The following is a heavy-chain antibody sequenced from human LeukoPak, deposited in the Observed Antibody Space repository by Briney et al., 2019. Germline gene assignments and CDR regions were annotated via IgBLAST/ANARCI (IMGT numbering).Heavy chain of an antibody. CDR3: AKGGATVIDY. CDR2: INSDGSST. Sequence: GGSLRLSCAASGFTFSNYWMHWVRQAPGKGLVWVSRINSDGSSTTSADSVKGRFTISRDNAKNTQYLQMNSLRAEDTAVYYCAKGGATVIDYWGQGTLVTVSS. CDR1: GFTFSNYW. D-gene: IGHD4-17*01. J-gene: IGHJ4*02. V-gene: IGHV3-74*01.